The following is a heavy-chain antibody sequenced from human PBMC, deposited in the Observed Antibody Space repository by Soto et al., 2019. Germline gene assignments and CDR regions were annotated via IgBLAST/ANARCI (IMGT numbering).Heavy chain of an antibody. J-gene: IGHJ4*02. V-gene: IGHV3-53*01. CDR3: ATPGGGGGY. CDR1: GFTVSNNY. D-gene: IGHD3-16*01. Sequence: EVQLVESGGGLIQPGGSLRLSCAVSGFTVSNNYMSWVRQAPGKGLEGVSVIYSGGYTAYGDSVKGRFTISRDNSKNTIKLPSNSLRADERALCYGATPGGGGGYWGQGTLVTVSS. CDR2: IYSGGYT.